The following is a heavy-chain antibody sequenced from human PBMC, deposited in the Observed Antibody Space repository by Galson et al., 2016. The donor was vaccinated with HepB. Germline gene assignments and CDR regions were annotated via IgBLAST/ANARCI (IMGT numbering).Heavy chain of an antibody. V-gene: IGHV3-33*01. Sequence: SLRLSCAASGFTFTDFVIHWVRQAPGQGLEWLTQIWSDGRQRNFADSVKGRFTFSRDNSKDTVYLQMNSLRVEDTAVYYCARDGQYLAPYSMDVWGQGTTVTVSS. CDR3: ARDGQYLAPYSMDV. CDR2: IWSDGRQR. D-gene: IGHD2-2*01. J-gene: IGHJ6*02. CDR1: GFTFTDFV.